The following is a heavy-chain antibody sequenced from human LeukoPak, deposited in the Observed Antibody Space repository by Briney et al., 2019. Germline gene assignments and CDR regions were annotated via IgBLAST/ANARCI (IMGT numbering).Heavy chain of an antibody. CDR3: ARHYYDILTGYRTYGMDV. D-gene: IGHD3-9*01. V-gene: IGHV3-66*04. CDR1: GLTVSNNY. Sequence: GGSLRLSCAASGLTVSNNYMSWVRQAPGKGLEWVSVIYTDGGTFYTDSVKGRFTISRDNAKNSLYLQMNSLRDEDTAVYYCARHYYDILTGYRTYGMDVWGQGTTVTVSS. CDR2: IYTDGGT. J-gene: IGHJ6*02.